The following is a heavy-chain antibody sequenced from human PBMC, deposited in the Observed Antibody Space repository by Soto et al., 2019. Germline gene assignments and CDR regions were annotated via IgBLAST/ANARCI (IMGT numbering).Heavy chain of an antibody. CDR1: GCTFTSYG. D-gene: IGHD3-3*01. V-gene: IGHV1-18*01. CDR2: ISAYNGNT. J-gene: IGHJ6*02. Sequence: GASVKVSCKASGCTFTSYGISWVRQAPGQGLEWMGWISAYNGNTNYAQKLQGRVTMTTDTSTSTAYMELRSLRSDDTAVYYCARDGSYYDFWSGYWRDYYYYGMYVWGQGTTVTVS. CDR3: ARDGSYYDFWSGYWRDYYYYGMYV.